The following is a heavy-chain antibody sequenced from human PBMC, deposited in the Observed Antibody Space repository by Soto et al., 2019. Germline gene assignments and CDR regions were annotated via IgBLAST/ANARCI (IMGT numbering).Heavy chain of an antibody. CDR3: AKGNWDYGVGWFDP. CDR1: GFTFSSYA. Sequence: GGSLRLSRAASGFTFSSYAMSWVRQAPGKGLEWVSAISGSGGSTYYADSVKGRFTISRDNSKNTLYLQMNSLRAEDTAVYYCAKGNWDYGVGWFDPWGQGTLVTVSS. V-gene: IGHV3-23*01. J-gene: IGHJ5*02. CDR2: ISGSGGST. D-gene: IGHD1-7*01.